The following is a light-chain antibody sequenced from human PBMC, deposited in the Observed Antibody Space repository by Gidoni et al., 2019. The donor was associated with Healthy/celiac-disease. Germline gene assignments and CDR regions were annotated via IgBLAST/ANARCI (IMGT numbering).Light chain of an antibody. CDR3: QQYDNLLPWT. J-gene: IGKJ2*02. CDR2: DAS. V-gene: IGKV1-33*01. CDR1: QDISNY. Sequence: DRVTITCQASQDISNYLNWYQQKPGKAPKLLIYDASNLETGVPSRFSGSGSGTDFTFTISSLQPEDIATYYCQQYDNLLPWTFGQGTKLEIK.